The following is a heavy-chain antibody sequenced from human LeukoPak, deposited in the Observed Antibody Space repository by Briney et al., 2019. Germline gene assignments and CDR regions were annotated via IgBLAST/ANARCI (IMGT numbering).Heavy chain of an antibody. CDR1: GFTFSSYA. J-gene: IGHJ4*02. CDR3: TRSYYGWYYFDY. V-gene: IGHV3-21*01. CDR2: ISSSSSYI. Sequence: GGSLRLSCAASGFTFSSYAMSWVRQAPGKGLEWVSSISSSSSYIYYADSVKGRFTISRDNAKNSLYLQMNSLRAEDTAVYYCTRSYYGWYYFDYWGQGTLVTVSS. D-gene: IGHD3-16*01.